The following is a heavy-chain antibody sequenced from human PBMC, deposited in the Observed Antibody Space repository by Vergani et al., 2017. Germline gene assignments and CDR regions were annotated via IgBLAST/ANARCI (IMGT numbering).Heavy chain of an antibody. CDR2: IYYSGST. CDR1: ADSISSGSYY. D-gene: IGHD3-3*01. CDR3: ARVRKRITIFGDSFDY. Sequence: QLQLQQSGPGLVKPSETLFLTCTVSADSISSGSYYWSWIRQHPGKGLEWIGYIYYSGSTYYNPSLKSRVTISVDTSKNQFSLKLSSVTAADTAVYYCARVRKRITIFGDSFDYWGQGTLVTVSS. V-gene: IGHV4-31*03. J-gene: IGHJ4*02.